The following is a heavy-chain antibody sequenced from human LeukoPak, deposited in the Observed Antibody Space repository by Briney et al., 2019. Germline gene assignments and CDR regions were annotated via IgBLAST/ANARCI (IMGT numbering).Heavy chain of an antibody. V-gene: IGHV4-59*01. J-gene: IGHJ4*02. CDR2: IYYSGST. CDR3: ARGEQWLVYFDY. CDR1: GGSISSYY. Sequence: SETLSLTCTVSGGSISSYYWSWIRQPPGKGLEWIGYIYYSGSTNYNPSLKSRVTISVDTSKNQFSLKLSSVTAADTAVYYCARGEQWLVYFDYWGQGTLVTASS. D-gene: IGHD6-19*01.